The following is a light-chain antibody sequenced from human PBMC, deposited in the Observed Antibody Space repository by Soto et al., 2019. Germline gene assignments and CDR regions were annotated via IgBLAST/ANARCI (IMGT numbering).Light chain of an antibody. CDR2: DVS. CDR1: SSDVGTYDF. Sequence: LTQPRSVSGSPGQSVTISCTGTSSDVGTYDFVSWYQQHPGKAPRLMIFDVSERPLGVPDRFSGSKSGNTASLTISGLQAEDEADYYCCLYAVTFYVFGTGTKVNVL. J-gene: IGLJ1*01. CDR3: CLYAVTFYV. V-gene: IGLV2-11*01.